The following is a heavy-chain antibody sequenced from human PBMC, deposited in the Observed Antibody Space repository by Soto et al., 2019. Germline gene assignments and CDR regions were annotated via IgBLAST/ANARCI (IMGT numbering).Heavy chain of an antibody. V-gene: IGHV1-69*01. D-gene: IGHD3-22*01. CDR1: GGTFSSYA. CDR2: IIPIFGTA. J-gene: IGHJ6*02. Sequence: QVQLVQSGAEVKKPGSSVKVSCKASGGTFSSYAISWVRQAPGQGLDGMGGIIPIFGTANYAQKFQGRVTITADESTSTDYMELSSLRSEDTAVYYCARSDYYYDSSGYHPWDYYGMDVWGQGTTVTVSS. CDR3: ARSDYYYDSSGYHPWDYYGMDV.